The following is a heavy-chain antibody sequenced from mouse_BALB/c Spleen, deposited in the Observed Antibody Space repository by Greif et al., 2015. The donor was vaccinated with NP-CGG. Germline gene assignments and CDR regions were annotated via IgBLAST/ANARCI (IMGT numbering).Heavy chain of an antibody. J-gene: IGHJ3*01. V-gene: IGHV1-9*01. D-gene: IGHD1-1*01. Sequence: QVTLKVSGAELMKPGASVKISCKATGYTFSSYWIEWVKQRPGHGLEWIGEILPGSGSTNYNEKFKGKATFTADTSSNTAYMQLSSLTSEDSAVYYCASSPYYGSSWGFAYWGQGTLVTVSA. CDR3: ASSPYYGSSWGFAY. CDR2: ILPGSGST. CDR1: GYTFSSYW.